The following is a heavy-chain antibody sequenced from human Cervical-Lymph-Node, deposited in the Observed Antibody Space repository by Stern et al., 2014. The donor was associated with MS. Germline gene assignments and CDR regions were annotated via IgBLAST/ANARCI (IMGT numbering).Heavy chain of an antibody. J-gene: IGHJ3*02. D-gene: IGHD2-15*01. CDR1: GYTFTSYG. Sequence: VQLVESGAEVKKPGASVKVSCKASGYTFTSYGISWVRQAPGEGVEGMGCIIAYNGNTNYAQKLQVRVTMTTDTSTSTAYMELSSLRSDDTAVYYCARGLLGSENAFDIWGQGTMVTVSS. CDR3: ARGLLGSENAFDI. V-gene: IGHV1-18*01. CDR2: IIAYNGNT.